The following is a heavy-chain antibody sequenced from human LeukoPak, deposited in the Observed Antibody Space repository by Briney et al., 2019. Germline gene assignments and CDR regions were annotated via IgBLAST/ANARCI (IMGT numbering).Heavy chain of an antibody. J-gene: IGHJ4*02. Sequence: PSETLSLTCTVSGGSISSSNYYWGWIRQPPGKGLEWIWSNYYSGSTYYSPSLKSRVTISVDTSKNQFSLKLSSVTAADTAVYYCARQGVESSGWNGAEFDYCGQGTLVTVSS. CDR2: NYYSGST. CDR3: ARQGVESSGWNGAEFDY. CDR1: GGSISSSNYY. V-gene: IGHV4-39*01. D-gene: IGHD6-19*01.